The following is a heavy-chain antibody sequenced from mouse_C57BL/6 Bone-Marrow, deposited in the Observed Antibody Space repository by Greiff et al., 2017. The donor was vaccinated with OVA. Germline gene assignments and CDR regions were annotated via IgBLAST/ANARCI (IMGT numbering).Heavy chain of an antibody. CDR2: INPSTGGT. J-gene: IGHJ1*03. V-gene: IGHV1-42*01. CDR1: GYSFTGYY. CDR3: ARSRDYYGSRGLYWYFEV. D-gene: IGHD1-1*01. Sequence: EVQLQQSGPELVKPGASVKISCKASGYSFTGYYMNWVKQSPEKSLEWIGEINPSTGGTTYNQKFKAKATLTVDKSSSTAYMQLKSLTSEDSAVYYCARSRDYYGSRGLYWYFEVWGTGTTVTVSS.